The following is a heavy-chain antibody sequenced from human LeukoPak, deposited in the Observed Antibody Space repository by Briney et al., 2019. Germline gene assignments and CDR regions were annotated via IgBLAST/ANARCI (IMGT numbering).Heavy chain of an antibody. D-gene: IGHD3-10*01. CDR1: GGSFSDYY. V-gene: IGHV4-34*01. Sequence: SETLSLTCAVYGGSFSDYYWSWIRQPPGKGLEWIGDINHSGSTNYNPSLKSRVTISVDTSKNQFSLRLTSVTAADTAVYFCARGYDTILWGFDKRLGYLDPWGQGILVTVSS. CDR3: ARGYDTILWGFDKRLGYLDP. J-gene: IGHJ5*02. CDR2: INHSGST.